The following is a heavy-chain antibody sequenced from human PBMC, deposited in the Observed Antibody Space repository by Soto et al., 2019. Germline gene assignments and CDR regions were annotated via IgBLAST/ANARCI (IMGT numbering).Heavy chain of an antibody. J-gene: IGHJ4*02. V-gene: IGHV3-64D*06. Sequence: GSLRLSCSASGFTFSSYAMHWVRQAPGKGLEYVSAISSNGGSTYYADSVKGRFTISRDNSKNTLYLQMSSLRAEDTAVYYCVKDYYDFWSGYYNYFDFWGQGTPVTVSS. CDR1: GFTFSSYA. CDR3: VKDYYDFWSGYYNYFDF. D-gene: IGHD3-3*01. CDR2: ISSNGGST.